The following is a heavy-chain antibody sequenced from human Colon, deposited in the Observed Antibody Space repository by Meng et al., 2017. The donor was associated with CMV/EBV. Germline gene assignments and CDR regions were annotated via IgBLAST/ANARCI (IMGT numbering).Heavy chain of an antibody. CDR2: INSDGSST. Sequence: LSCAAYGFTFSSYWMHWVRQAPGKGLVWVSRINSDGSSTSYADSVKGRFTISRDNAKNTLYLQMNSLRAEDTAVYYCASAYSGYYPYWGQGTLVTISS. V-gene: IGHV3-74*01. CDR3: ASAYSGYYPY. D-gene: IGHD3-22*01. CDR1: GFTFSSYW. J-gene: IGHJ4*02.